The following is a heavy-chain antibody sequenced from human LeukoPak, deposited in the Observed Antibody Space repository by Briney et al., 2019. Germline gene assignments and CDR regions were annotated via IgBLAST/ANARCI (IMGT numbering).Heavy chain of an antibody. CDR2: IIPIFGTA. D-gene: IGHD1-1*01. Sequence: GASVKVSCKASGYTFTSYGISWVRQAPGQGLEWMGGIIPIFGTANYAQKFQGRVTITADKSTSTAYMELSSLRSDDTAVYYCAIQEVKTRREYWGQGTLVSVSS. J-gene: IGHJ4*02. CDR1: GYTFTSYG. V-gene: IGHV1-69*06. CDR3: AIQEVKTRREY.